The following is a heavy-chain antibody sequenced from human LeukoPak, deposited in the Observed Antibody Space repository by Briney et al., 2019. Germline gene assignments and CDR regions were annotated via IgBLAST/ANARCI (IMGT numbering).Heavy chain of an antibody. Sequence: SETLSLTCTVSGGSISSYYWSWIRQPAEKVLEWIGYIYYSGCTNYNHSIKSRVTIAVDTSKHQFSLKLSSVTAADTAVYYCASLAAAGTSTRFDYWGQGTLVTVSS. CDR2: IYYSGCT. D-gene: IGHD6-13*01. J-gene: IGHJ4*02. CDR1: GGSISSYY. CDR3: ASLAAAGTSTRFDY. V-gene: IGHV4-59*01.